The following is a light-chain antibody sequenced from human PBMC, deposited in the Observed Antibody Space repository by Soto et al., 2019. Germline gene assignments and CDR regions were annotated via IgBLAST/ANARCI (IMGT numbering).Light chain of an antibody. V-gene: IGKV3-20*01. CDR3: QQYGSSPPYT. CDR1: QSVSSSY. J-gene: IGKJ2*01. CDR2: GAS. Sequence: EIGLTQSPGTLSLSPGERATLSCRASQSVSSSYLAWYQQKPGQAPRILIYGASSRATGIPDRFSGSGSGTDFTLTISRLEPEDFAVYYCQQYGSSPPYTFGQGTKLEIK.